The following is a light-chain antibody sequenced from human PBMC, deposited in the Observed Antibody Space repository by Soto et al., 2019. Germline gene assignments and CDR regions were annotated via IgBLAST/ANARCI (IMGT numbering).Light chain of an antibody. Sequence: QSALTQPASVSGSPGQSITISCTGTSSDVGSYNLVSWYQQHPGKAPKLMIYEGSKRPSGVSNRFSGSKSGNTASRTISGLQAEDGADYYCCSYAGSSTWVFGGGTKVTVL. J-gene: IGLJ3*02. CDR2: EGS. V-gene: IGLV2-23*01. CDR1: SSDVGSYNL. CDR3: CSYAGSSTWV.